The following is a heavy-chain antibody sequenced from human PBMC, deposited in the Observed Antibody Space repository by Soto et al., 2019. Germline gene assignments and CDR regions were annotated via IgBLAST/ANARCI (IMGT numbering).Heavy chain of an antibody. D-gene: IGHD3-10*01. J-gene: IGHJ5*02. CDR3: AREETPVWFGELQQPYNWFDP. CDR2: ISAYNGNT. V-gene: IGHV1-18*04. Sequence: QVQLVQSGAEVKKPGASVKVSCKASGYTFTSYGISWVRQAPGQGREWIGWISAYNGNTNYAQKLQGRVTMTTDTSTSTAYMELSSMRSDDTAVYYCAREETPVWFGELQQPYNWFDPWGQGTLVTVSS. CDR1: GYTFTSYG.